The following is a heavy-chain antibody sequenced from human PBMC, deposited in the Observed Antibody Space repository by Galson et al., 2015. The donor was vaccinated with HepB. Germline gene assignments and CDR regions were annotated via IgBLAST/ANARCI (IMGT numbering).Heavy chain of an antibody. Sequence: SVKVSCKASGYTFTSYGISWVRQAPGQGLEWMGWISAYNGNTNYAQKLQGRVTMTTDTSTSTAYMELRSLRSDDTAVYYCARKSAFWSVRYSSGWYGDYWGQGTLVTVSS. V-gene: IGHV1-18*04. CDR1: GYTFTSYG. CDR3: ARKSAFWSVRYSSGWYGDY. J-gene: IGHJ4*02. D-gene: IGHD6-19*01. CDR2: ISAYNGNT.